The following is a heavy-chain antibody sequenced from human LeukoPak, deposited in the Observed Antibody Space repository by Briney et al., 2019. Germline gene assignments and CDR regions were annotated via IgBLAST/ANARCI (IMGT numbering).Heavy chain of an antibody. J-gene: IGHJ6*02. D-gene: IGHD4-17*01. V-gene: IGHV3-21*01. CDR3: ARERLDYGDCRRFYYYGMDV. CDR1: GFTFSRSS. Sequence: PGGSLRLSCAASGFTFSRSSMNWVRQTPGKGLEWVSSMSSSGTYIYYADSVKGRFTISRNNAKNSLSLQMNSLRAEDTGVYYCARERLDYGDCRRFYYYGMDVWGQGTTVTVTS. CDR2: MSSSGTYI.